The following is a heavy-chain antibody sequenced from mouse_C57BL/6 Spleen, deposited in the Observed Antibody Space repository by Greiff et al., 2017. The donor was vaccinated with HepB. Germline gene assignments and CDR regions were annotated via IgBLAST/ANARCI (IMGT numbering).Heavy chain of an antibody. V-gene: IGHV1-52*01. D-gene: IGHD2-5*01. J-gene: IGHJ3*01. CDR2: LDPSDSET. CDR1: GYTFTSYW. CDR3: ASYYSNYPFAY. Sequence: QVQLQQPGAELVRPGSSVKLSCTASGYTFTSYWMPWVKQRPIQGLEWIGNLDPSDSETHYNQKFKDKATLAVDKSSSTAYMQLSSLTSEDSAVYYCASYYSNYPFAYWGQGTLVTVSA.